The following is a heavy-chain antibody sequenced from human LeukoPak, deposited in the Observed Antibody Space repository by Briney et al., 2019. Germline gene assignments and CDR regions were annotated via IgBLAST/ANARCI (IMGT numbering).Heavy chain of an antibody. CDR2: INHSGST. J-gene: IGHJ4*02. CDR3: ARVRIAARPFDY. V-gene: IGHV4-34*01. D-gene: IGHD6-6*01. CDR1: GESFSGYY. Sequence: SETLSLTCAVYGESFSGYYWSWIRQPPGKGLEWIGEINHSGSTNYNPSLKSRVTISVDTSKNQFSLKLSSVTAADTAVYYCARVRIAARPFDYWGQGTLVTVSS.